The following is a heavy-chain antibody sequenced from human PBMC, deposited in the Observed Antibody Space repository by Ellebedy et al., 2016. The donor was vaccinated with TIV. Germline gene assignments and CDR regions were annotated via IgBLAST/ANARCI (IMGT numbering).Heavy chain of an antibody. CDR1: GYTFTSYG. CDR3: VTAQHDY. Sequence: AASVKVSCKASGYTFTSYGISWVRQAPGQGLEWMGWINANNGSTMYAQKFQGRVTLTTDASTSTAYMELRSLRSDDTAVYYCVTAQHDYWGQGTLVTVSS. J-gene: IGHJ4*02. V-gene: IGHV1-18*01. CDR2: INANNGST.